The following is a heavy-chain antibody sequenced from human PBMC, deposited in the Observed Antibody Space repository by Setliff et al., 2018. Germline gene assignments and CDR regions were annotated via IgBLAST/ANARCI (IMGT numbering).Heavy chain of an antibody. D-gene: IGHD4-4*01. CDR1: GFTFSSYS. V-gene: IGHV3-23*01. CDR3: AKDTGYYFDY. J-gene: IGHJ4*02. CDR2: ISGSGAI. Sequence: GGSLRLSCAASGFTFSSYSMDWVRQAPGKGLEWVSAISGSGAISYADSVKGRFTVSRDNSKNTLYLQMNSLRGEDTAVYYGAKDTGYYFDYWGQGTLVTVSS.